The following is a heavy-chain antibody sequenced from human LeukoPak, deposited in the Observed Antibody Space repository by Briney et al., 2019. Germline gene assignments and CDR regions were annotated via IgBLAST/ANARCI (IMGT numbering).Heavy chain of an antibody. CDR2: ISSSGSTI. J-gene: IGHJ4*02. V-gene: IGHV3-48*03. Sequence: SGGSLRLSCAASGFTFSSYEMNWVRQAPGKGLEWVSYISSSGSTIYYADSVKGRFTISRDNAKNSLYLQMNSLRAEDTAVYYCATLYSGSYDYWGQGTLVTVSS. CDR3: ATLYSGSYDY. CDR1: GFTFSSYE. D-gene: IGHD1-26*01.